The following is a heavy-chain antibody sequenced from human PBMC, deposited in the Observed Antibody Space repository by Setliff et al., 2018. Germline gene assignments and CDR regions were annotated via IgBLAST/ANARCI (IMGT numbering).Heavy chain of an antibody. Sequence: ASVKVSCKASGYTFTGHYIHWVRQAPGQGLVWMGWINPRTGVTNSAQKFQGRVTMTRDTSITTVYMDLSRLKSDDTALYYCARAPLESGYYYGQGHYFDNWGQGTLVTVSS. J-gene: IGHJ4*02. CDR1: GYTFTGHY. D-gene: IGHD5-18*01. CDR3: ARAPLESGYYYGQGHYFDN. CDR2: INPRTGVT. V-gene: IGHV1-2*02.